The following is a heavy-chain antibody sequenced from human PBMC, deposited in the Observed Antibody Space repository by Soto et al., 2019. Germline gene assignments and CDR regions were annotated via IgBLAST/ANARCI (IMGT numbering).Heavy chain of an antibody. D-gene: IGHD2-2*01. CDR2: ISSSGSTI. CDR3: RVVPAAKSSKRLRETYFDY. J-gene: IGHJ4*02. V-gene: IGHV3-11*01. CDR1: GFTFSDYY. Sequence: GGSLRLSCAASGFTFSDYYMSWIRQAPGKGLEWVSYISSSGSTIYYADSVKGRFTISRDNAKNSLYLQMNSLRAEDTAVYYCRVVPAAKSSKRLRETYFDYWGQGTLVTVSS.